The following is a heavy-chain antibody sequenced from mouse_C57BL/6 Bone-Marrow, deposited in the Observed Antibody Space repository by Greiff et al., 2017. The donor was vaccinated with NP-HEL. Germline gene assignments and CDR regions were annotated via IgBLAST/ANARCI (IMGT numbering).Heavy chain of an antibody. D-gene: IGHD1-1*01. J-gene: IGHJ1*03. V-gene: IGHV1-81*01. CDR3: ARTGFITTVVATWYFDV. Sequence: VQLQQSGAELARPGASVKLSCKASGYTFTSYGISWVKQRTGQGLEWIGEIYPRSGNTYYNEKLKGKATLTADKSSSTAYMELRSLTSEDSAVYFCARTGFITTVVATWYFDVWGTGTTVTVSS. CDR1: GYTFTSYG. CDR2: IYPRSGNT.